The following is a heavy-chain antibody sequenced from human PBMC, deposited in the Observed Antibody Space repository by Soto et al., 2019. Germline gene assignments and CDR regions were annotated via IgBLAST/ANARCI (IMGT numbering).Heavy chain of an antibody. J-gene: IGHJ4*02. CDR2: IKSDGSGT. CDR1: GFTFSSYW. D-gene: IGHD3-22*01. V-gene: IGHV3-74*01. CDR3: VRGDGDRYDGNGYLGRH. Sequence: EVQLVESGGGLVQLGGSLRLSCAASGFTFSSYWMHWVRQAPGKGLVWVSRIKSDGSGTYYADYVKGRFTISRDNAQNTLSLQMNSLRAEDTAEYYCVRGDGDRYDGNGYLGRHWGQGTLVTVSS.